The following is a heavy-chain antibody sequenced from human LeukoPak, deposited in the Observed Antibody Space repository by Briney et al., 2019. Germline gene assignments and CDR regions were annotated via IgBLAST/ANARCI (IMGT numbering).Heavy chain of an antibody. J-gene: IGHJ3*02. V-gene: IGHV1-45*02. Sequence: ASVKVSCKASGYTFTYRYLHWVRQAPGQALEWMGWITPFNANTNYAQKLQDRVTITRDRSMSTAYMELSSLRSEDTAMYYCTSNGFGSGTSLDGFEIWGQGTKVTVSS. CDR3: TSNGFGSGTSLDGFEI. CDR2: ITPFNANT. CDR1: GYTFTYRY. D-gene: IGHD3-16*01.